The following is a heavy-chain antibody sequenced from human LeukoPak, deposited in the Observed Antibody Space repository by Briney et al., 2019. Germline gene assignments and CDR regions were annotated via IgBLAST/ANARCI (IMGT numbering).Heavy chain of an antibody. D-gene: IGHD3-10*01. CDR2: ISPSGDST. CDR1: GFTFSNHA. CDR3: VKGLFGSGWDS. J-gene: IGHJ4*02. Sequence: PPGGSLRLSCSASGFTFSNHAMHWVRQAPGNGLEFVAGISPSGDSTEYADSVKGRFTISRDNSKNTLYFQMSSLRSEDTAVYFCVKGLFGSGWDSWGQGTLVTVSS. V-gene: IGHV3-64D*06.